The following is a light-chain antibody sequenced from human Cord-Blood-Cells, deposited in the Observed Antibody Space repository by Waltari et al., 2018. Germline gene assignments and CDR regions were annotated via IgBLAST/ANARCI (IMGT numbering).Light chain of an antibody. J-gene: IGLJ2*01. CDR3: CSYAGSYTFEV. Sequence: QSPLTQPRSVSGSPGQSVPIPCTGTTSHVGGYNFVSWYQQHPGKAPKLMIYDVSKRPSGVPDRFSGSKSGNTASLTISGLQAEDEADYYCCSYAGSYTFEVFGGGTKLTVL. CDR1: TSHVGGYNF. CDR2: DVS. V-gene: IGLV2-11*01.